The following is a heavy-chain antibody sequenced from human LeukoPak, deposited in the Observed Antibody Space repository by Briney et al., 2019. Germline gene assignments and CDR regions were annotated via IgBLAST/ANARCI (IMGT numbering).Heavy chain of an antibody. CDR3: ARDLTARIAAAGRADY. Sequence: ASVKVSCKASGYTFTSYYMHWVRQAPGQGLEWMGIINPSGGSTSYAQKFQGRVTMTRDTSTSTVYMELSSLRSEDTAVYYCARDLTARIAAAGRADYWGQGTLVTVSS. J-gene: IGHJ4*02. CDR1: GYTFTSYY. V-gene: IGHV1-46*01. CDR2: INPSGGST. D-gene: IGHD6-13*01.